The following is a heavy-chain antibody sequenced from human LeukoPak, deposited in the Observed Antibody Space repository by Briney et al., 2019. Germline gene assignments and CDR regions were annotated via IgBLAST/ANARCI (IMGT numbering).Heavy chain of an antibody. V-gene: IGHV4-39*07. D-gene: IGHD6-6*01. CDR3: ARERSSSFDY. J-gene: IGHJ4*02. CDR2: IYYSGST. CDR1: GDSISSTIYF. Sequence: SETLSLTCTVSGDSISSTIYFWGWIRQFPGKGPEWIGSIYYSGSTYYNPSLKSRVTISVDTSKNQFSLKLSSVTAADTAVYYCARERSSSFDYWGQGTLVTVSS.